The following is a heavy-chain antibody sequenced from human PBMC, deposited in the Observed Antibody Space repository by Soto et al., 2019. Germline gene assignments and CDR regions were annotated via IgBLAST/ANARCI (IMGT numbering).Heavy chain of an antibody. D-gene: IGHD4-17*01. CDR3: AKAPNGHYVGGFEM. J-gene: IGHJ3*02. Sequence: EVHLLESGGGLVQPGGSLRLSCAGSGFTFYNYAMCWVRQAPGKGLEWGSAISGNGGRTYYANSVKGRFTISRDNSKNTLSLQMNSLSAEDTAVYYCAKAPNGHYVGGFEMCGPGTTVTVS. CDR2: ISGNGGRT. V-gene: IGHV3-23*01. CDR1: GFTFYNYA.